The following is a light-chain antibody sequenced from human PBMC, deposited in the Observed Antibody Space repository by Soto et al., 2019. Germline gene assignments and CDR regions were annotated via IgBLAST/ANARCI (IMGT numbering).Light chain of an antibody. CDR3: QQYHTWWT. Sequence: DIQMTKSPSTLSASVGDSVTITCRASQSIDSWLAWYQQKSGKAPKLLIYTTSILESGVPSRFSGSGSGTEFTLTISGLQPDDFATYYCQQYHTWWTFGQGTKVDIK. J-gene: IGKJ1*01. CDR1: QSIDSW. CDR2: TTS. V-gene: IGKV1-5*03.